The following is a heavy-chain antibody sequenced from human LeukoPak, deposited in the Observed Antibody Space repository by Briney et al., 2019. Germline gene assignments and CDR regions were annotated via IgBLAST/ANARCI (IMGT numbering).Heavy chain of an antibody. CDR2: IKQDGSEK. CDR3: ASHSYGYNH. Sequence: GGSLRLSCAASGIIITSYWMSWVRQTLGKGLEWVANIKQDGSEKNYVDSVKGRFTIFRDNARNSLYLQMNSLRAEDTAVYYCASHSYGYNHWGQGTLVIVSS. J-gene: IGHJ5*02. CDR1: GIIITSYW. V-gene: IGHV3-7*01. D-gene: IGHD3-16*01.